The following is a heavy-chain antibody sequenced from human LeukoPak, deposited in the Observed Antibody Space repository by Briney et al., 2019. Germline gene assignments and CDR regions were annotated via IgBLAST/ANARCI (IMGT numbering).Heavy chain of an antibody. CDR1: GFTFSSYA. D-gene: IGHD1-26*01. J-gene: IGHJ4*02. CDR3: ARGPESGSYYKYDY. Sequence: GGSLRLSCAASGFTFSSYAMSWVRQAPGKGLEWVSAISGSGGSTYYADSVKGRFTISRDNSKNTLYLQMNSLRAEDTAVYYCARGPESGSYYKYDYWGQGTLVTVSS. V-gene: IGHV3-23*01. CDR2: ISGSGGST.